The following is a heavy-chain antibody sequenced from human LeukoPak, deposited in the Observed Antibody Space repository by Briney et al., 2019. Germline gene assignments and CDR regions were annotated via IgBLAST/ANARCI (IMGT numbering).Heavy chain of an antibody. CDR1: GFTFSSYA. CDR3: AKDTVAAAGHNWFDP. V-gene: IGHV3-23*01. Sequence: GGSLRLSCAASGFTFSSYAMSWVRQAPGKGLEWVSAISGSGGSTHYADSVKGRFTISRDNSKNTLYLQMNSLRAEDTAVYYCAKDTVAAAGHNWFDPWGQGTLVTVSS. J-gene: IGHJ5*02. D-gene: IGHD6-13*01. CDR2: ISGSGGST.